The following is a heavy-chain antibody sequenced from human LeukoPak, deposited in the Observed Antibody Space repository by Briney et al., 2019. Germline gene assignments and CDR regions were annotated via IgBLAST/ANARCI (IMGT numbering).Heavy chain of an antibody. CDR1: GYTFTGYY. CDR2: INPNSGGT. CDR3: ARGSRIVVVITTGVY. Sequence: ASVKVSCKASGYTFTGYYMHWVRQAPGQGLGWMGWINPNSGGTNYAQKFQGRVTMTRDTSISTAYMELSRLRSDDTAVYYCARGSRIVVVITTGVYWGQGTLVTVSS. D-gene: IGHD3-22*01. V-gene: IGHV1-2*02. J-gene: IGHJ4*02.